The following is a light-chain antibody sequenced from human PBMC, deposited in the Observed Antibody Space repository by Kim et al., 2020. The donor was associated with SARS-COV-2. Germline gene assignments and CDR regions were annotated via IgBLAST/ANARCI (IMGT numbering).Light chain of an antibody. CDR2: QHT. V-gene: IGLV3-1*01. CDR3: QAWDTTTAV. J-gene: IGLJ2*01. CDR1: KLGDKY. Sequence: SGSPGQTASISCSGDKLGDKYASWFQHKPGQSPVLVIYQHTKRPSGIPERFSGSNSGNTATLTISGTQAMDEADYYCQAWDTTTAVFGGGTKLTVL.